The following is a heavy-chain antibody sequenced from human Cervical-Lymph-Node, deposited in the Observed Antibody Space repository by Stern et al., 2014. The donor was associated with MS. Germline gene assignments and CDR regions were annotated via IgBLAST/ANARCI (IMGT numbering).Heavy chain of an antibody. V-gene: IGHV3-21*01. CDR3: ARARVGDYARSPHLDS. D-gene: IGHD4-17*01. CDR2: ISNNSINK. Sequence: EVQLVESGGGLVQPGESLRLSCDASGFTFSHYSINWVRQAPGKGLEWISSISNNSINKYYADSVEGRFTSSRDSAKDSVSLHMVSLRAEDAAVYYCARARVGDYARSPHLDSWGQGTLVTVSS. CDR1: GFTFSHYS. J-gene: IGHJ4*02.